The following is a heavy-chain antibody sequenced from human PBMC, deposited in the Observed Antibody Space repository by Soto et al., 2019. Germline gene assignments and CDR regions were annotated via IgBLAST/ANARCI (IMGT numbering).Heavy chain of an antibody. CDR3: ARDRSYGGNSFD. V-gene: IGHV4-31*03. Sequence: SETLSLTCTVSGGSISSGGYYWSWIRQHPGKGLEWIGYIYYSGSTYYNPSLKSRVTISVDTSKNQFSLKLSSVTAADTAVYYCARDRSYGGNSFDWGQGNLVTGSS. CDR2: IYYSGST. D-gene: IGHD1-26*01. CDR1: GGSISSGGYY. J-gene: IGHJ4*02.